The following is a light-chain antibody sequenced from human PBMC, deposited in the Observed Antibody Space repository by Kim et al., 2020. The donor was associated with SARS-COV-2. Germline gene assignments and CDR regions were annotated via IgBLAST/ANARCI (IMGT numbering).Light chain of an antibody. CDR2: DAS. V-gene: IGKV3-11*01. J-gene: IGKJ1*01. CDR1: QSVSSD. CDR3: QQRSSWT. Sequence: LAWSPGERATLSCRASQSVSSDLAWYQQRPGQAPRLLIYDASNRATGIPARFSGSGSGTDFTLTISSLEPEDFAVYYCQQRSSWTFGQGTKVDIK.